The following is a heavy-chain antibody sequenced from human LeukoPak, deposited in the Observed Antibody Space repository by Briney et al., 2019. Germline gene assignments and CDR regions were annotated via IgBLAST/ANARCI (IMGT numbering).Heavy chain of an antibody. CDR1: GFTFSDFY. CDR2: ISGTSSNT. D-gene: IGHD2-15*01. Sequence: GGSLRLSCAASGFTFSDFYMSWIRQAPGKGLESVSYISGTSSNTNYADSVKGRFTISRDNAKNSLYLQMNSLRPEDTAVYYCTRHPAEGDYWGQGTLVTVSS. CDR3: TRHPAEGDY. V-gene: IGHV3-11*03. J-gene: IGHJ4*02.